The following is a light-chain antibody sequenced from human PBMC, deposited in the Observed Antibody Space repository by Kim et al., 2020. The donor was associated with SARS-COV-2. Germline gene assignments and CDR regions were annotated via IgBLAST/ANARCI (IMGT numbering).Light chain of an antibody. CDR1: QGISSN. Sequence: DIQMTQSPSSLSASVGDRVTITCRASQGISSNVACYQQKPGKVPNLLSYDASALQSGVRSRFRGTGSGTYFTLTIRSLQPEDAATYCCQKCSGAPWTFGQGTKVHIK. J-gene: IGKJ1*01. CDR2: DAS. CDR3: QKCSGAPWT. V-gene: IGKV1-27*01.